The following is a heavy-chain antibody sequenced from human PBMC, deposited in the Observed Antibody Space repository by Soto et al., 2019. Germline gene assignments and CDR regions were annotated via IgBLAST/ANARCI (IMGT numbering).Heavy chain of an antibody. D-gene: IGHD3-16*01. J-gene: IGHJ4*02. CDR3: VXGSSGTRGEDF. CDR1: GINLINHA. Sequence: GGSLRLSCVASGINLINHAMTWVRQAPGKGLEWVSTVSETGTVTYYADSVKGRFTISRDNSRNTLYLQLNNLRAEDTAVYYCVXGSSGTRGEDFWGPGALVTVXS. V-gene: IGHV3-23*01. CDR2: VSETGTVT.